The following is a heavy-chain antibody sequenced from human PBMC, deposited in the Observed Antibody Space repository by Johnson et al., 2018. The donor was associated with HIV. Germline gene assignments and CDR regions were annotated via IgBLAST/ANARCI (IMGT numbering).Heavy chain of an antibody. D-gene: IGHD3-22*01. J-gene: IGHJ3*01. Sequence: QVQLVESGGGVVQPGRSLRLSCAASGFTFSSYAMHWVRQAPGKGLEWVAVISYDGSNKYYVDSVKGRFTISRDNSKNTLYLQMNSLRVEDTAVYYCARGSRYTYDNDDAYLLHAFDFWGQGTMVTVSS. CDR2: ISYDGSNK. V-gene: IGHV3-30*04. CDR1: GFTFSSYA. CDR3: ARGSRYTYDNDDAYLLHAFDF.